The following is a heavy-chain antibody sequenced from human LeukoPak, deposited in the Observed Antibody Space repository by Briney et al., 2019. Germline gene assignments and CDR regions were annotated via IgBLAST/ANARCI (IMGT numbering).Heavy chain of an antibody. CDR1: GGSFSGYY. CDR2: INHSGST. Sequence: SETLSLTCAVYGGSFSGYYWSWIRQPPGKGLEWIGEINHSGSTNYNPSLKSRVIISVDTSKNQFSLKLSSVTAADTAVYYCARDNVLRFLEWPRGWFDPWGQGTLVTVSS. D-gene: IGHD3-3*01. V-gene: IGHV4-34*01. J-gene: IGHJ5*02. CDR3: ARDNVLRFLEWPRGWFDP.